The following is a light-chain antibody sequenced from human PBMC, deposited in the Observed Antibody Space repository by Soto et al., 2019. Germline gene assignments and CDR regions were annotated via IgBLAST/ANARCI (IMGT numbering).Light chain of an antibody. V-gene: IGLV1-44*01. Sequence: QSVLTQPPSASGTPGQRVTISCSGSSSNIGSNTVNWYQQLPGTAPKLLIYSNNQRPSGVPDRFSGSKSGTSASLAISGLQSEDEADYYCAAWDVSLFYVFGTGTKLTVL. CDR3: AAWDVSLFYV. J-gene: IGLJ1*01. CDR2: SNN. CDR1: SSNIGSNT.